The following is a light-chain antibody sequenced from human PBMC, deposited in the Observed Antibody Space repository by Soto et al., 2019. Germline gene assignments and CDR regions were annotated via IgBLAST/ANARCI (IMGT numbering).Light chain of an antibody. CDR3: QQSYSTPT. CDR1: QSISSY. Sequence: DIQMTQSPSSLSASVGDRVTITCRASQSISSYLNWYQQKPGKAPKLLIYAASSLQSGVPSRFSGSGSGTEFTLTISRQQPEDFATYYCQQSYSTPTFGQGTKVEIK. CDR2: AAS. J-gene: IGKJ1*01. V-gene: IGKV1-39*01.